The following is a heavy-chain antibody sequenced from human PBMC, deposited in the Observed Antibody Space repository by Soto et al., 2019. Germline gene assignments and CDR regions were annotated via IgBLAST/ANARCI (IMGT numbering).Heavy chain of an antibody. V-gene: IGHV1-18*01. D-gene: IGHD6-19*01. CDR3: SRFIMVGGWFDPNYYHGMDV. J-gene: IGHJ6*02. CDR2: ISGYNGNT. Sequence: QVQLVQSGAEVKKPEASVTVSCKTSGYTFSNYGINWVRQAPGQGLEWMGWISGYNGNTNYAQTVQGRVTMTTDTSTGTVYMELRSLKSDDTAIYYCSRFIMVGGWFDPNYYHGMDVWGQGTTVTVSS. CDR1: GYTFSNYG.